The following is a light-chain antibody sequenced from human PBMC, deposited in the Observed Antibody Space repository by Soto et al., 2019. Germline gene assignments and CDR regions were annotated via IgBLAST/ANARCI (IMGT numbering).Light chain of an antibody. CDR3: QSYDSSNVV. CDR2: EDN. J-gene: IGLJ2*01. Sequence: NFMVTQPHSVSESPGKTVTISCSRSSGSIASNYVQWYQQRPGSAPTTVIYEDNQRPSGVPDRFSGSIDSSSNSASLTISGLKTEDEADYYCQSYDSSNVVFGGGTKLTVL. V-gene: IGLV6-57*03. CDR1: SGSIASNY.